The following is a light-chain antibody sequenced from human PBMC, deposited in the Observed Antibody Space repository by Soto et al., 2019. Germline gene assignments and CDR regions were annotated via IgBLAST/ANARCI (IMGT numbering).Light chain of an antibody. CDR2: DVS. CDR1: SSDVGGYKY. CDR3: SSYTSANSNV. J-gene: IGLJ1*01. Sequence: QSVLTQPASVSGSPGQSITISCTGTSSDVGGYKYVSWYQQLPGKAPKLIISDVSDRPSGVSHRFSGSKSGNTASLTISGLQAEDEADYYCSSYTSANSNVFGTGTKVTVL. V-gene: IGLV2-14*03.